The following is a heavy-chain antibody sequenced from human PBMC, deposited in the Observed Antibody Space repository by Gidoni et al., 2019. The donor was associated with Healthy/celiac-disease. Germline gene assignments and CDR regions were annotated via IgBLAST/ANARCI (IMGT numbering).Heavy chain of an antibody. J-gene: IGHJ4*02. CDR2: ISYDGSNK. D-gene: IGHD3-22*01. CDR1: GFTFSSYV. CDR3: AKDGHYYDSSGYYLYYFDY. V-gene: IGHV3-30*18. Sequence: QVQLVESGGGVVQPGRSLRLSCAASGFTFSSYVMHWVRQAPGKGLEWVAVISYDGSNKYYADSVKGRFTISRDNSKNTLYLQMNSLRAEDTAVYYCAKDGHYYDSSGYYLYYFDYWGQGTLVTVSS.